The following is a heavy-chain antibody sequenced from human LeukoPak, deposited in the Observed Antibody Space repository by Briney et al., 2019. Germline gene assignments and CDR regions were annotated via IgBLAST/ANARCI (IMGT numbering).Heavy chain of an antibody. CDR3: NYGDGGYFDY. J-gene: IGHJ4*02. CDR2: INHSGST. D-gene: IGHD4-17*01. V-gene: IGHV4-34*01. CDR1: GGSFSGYY. Sequence: SETLSLTCAVYGGSFSGYYWNWIRQPPGKGLEWIGEINHSGSTNYNPSLKSRVTISVDTSKNQFSLKLSSVTAADTAVYYCNYGDGGYFDYWGQGILVTVSS.